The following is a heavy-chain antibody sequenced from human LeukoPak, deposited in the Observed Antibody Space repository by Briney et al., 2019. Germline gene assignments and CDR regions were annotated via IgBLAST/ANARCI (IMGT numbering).Heavy chain of an antibody. CDR3: TTNQIMIREYYFDY. V-gene: IGHV3-33*01. D-gene: IGHD3-16*01. J-gene: IGHJ4*02. CDR2: IWYDGSNK. CDR1: GFTFRTYG. Sequence: PGRSLRLSCAASGFTFRTYGMHWVRQAPGKGLECVAVIWYDGSNKYYADSVKGRFTISRDNSKHTLYLQMNSLRVEDTAVYYCTTNQIMIREYYFDYWGQGTLVTVSS.